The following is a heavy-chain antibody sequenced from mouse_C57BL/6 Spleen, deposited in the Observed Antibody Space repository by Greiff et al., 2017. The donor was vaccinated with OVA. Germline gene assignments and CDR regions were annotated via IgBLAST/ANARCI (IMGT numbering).Heavy chain of an antibody. CDR3: ASVSNYLYYFGY. Sequence: VQLQQPGAELVKPGASVKLSCKASGYTFTSYWMHWVKQRPGPGLEWIGMIHPNSGSTNYNEKFKSKATLTVDKSSSTAYMQLSSLTSEDSAVYYCASVSNYLYYFGYWGQGTTLTVSS. D-gene: IGHD2-5*01. CDR1: GYTFTSYW. CDR2: IHPNSGST. J-gene: IGHJ2*01. V-gene: IGHV1-64*01.